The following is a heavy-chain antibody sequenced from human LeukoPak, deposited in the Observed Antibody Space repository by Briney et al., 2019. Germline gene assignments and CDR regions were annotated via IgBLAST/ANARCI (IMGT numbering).Heavy chain of an antibody. V-gene: IGHV3-9*01. CDR1: GFTFDDYA. J-gene: IGHJ4*02. D-gene: IGHD6-19*01. CDR3: AKSRSGGWYLLDY. CDR2: ISWNSGSI. Sequence: GRSLRLSCAASGFTFDDYAMHWVRQAPGKGLEWVSGISWNSGSIGYADSVKGRFTISRDNAKNSLYLQMNSPRAEDTALYYCAKSRSGGWYLLDYWGQGTLVTVSS.